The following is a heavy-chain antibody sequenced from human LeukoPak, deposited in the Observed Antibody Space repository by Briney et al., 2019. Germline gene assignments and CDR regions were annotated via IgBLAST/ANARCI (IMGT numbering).Heavy chain of an antibody. V-gene: IGHV1-69*13. CDR1: GGTFSSYA. CDR2: IIPIFGTA. D-gene: IGHD6-13*01. CDR3: ARVGIAAAGENHFDY. J-gene: IGHJ4*02. Sequence: SVKVSCKASGGTFSSYAISWVRQVPGQGLEWMGGIIPIFGTANYAQKFQGRVTITADESTSTAYMELSSLRSEDTAVYYCARVGIAAAGENHFDYWGQGTLVTVSS.